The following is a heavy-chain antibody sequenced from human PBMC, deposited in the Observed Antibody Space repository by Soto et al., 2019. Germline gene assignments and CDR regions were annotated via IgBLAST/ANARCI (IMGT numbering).Heavy chain of an antibody. J-gene: IGHJ4*02. CDR1: GYTFSSYA. D-gene: IGHD2-2*02. CDR3: AREGLVPAATPWFDY. V-gene: IGHV3-30-3*01. CDR2: ISYDGSNK. Sequence: QVKLVESGGGVVQPGRSLRLSCAASGYTFSSYAMHWVRQAPGKGLEWVAVISYDGSNKYYADSVKGRFTISRDNSKNTLYLQINSLRAEDTAVYYCAREGLVPAATPWFDYWGQGTLVTVSS.